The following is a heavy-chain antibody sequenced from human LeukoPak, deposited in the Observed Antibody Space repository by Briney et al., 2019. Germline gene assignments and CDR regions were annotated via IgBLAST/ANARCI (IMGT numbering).Heavy chain of an antibody. CDR2: MSLDGSTA. V-gene: IGHV3-74*01. J-gene: IGHJ6*02. Sequence: GASLRLSCAASGFTFSSYWMHWVRQAPGKGLVWVSRMSLDGSTAINADSVKGRFTISRDNAKNSLYLQMNSLRAEDTAVYYCARDVGGLGVWGQGTTVT. CDR3: ARDVGGLGV. CDR1: GFTFSSYW.